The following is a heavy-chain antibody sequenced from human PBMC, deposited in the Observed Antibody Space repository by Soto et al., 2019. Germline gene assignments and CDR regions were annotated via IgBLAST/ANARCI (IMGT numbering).Heavy chain of an antibody. CDR3: ARDIINSGPDS. CDR1: GGSISSYY. D-gene: IGHD1-20*01. CDR2: IYYSGST. Sequence: SETLSLTCTVSGGSISSYYWSWIRQPPGKGLEWIGYIYYSGSTNYNPSLKSRVTISVDTSKNQFSLKLSSVTAADTAVYYCARDIINSGPDSWGQGTLVTVSS. V-gene: IGHV4-59*01. J-gene: IGHJ4*02.